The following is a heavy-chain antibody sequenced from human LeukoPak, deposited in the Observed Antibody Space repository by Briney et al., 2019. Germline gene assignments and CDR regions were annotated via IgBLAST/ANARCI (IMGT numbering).Heavy chain of an antibody. CDR2: INHSGST. CDR1: GGSISGSY. J-gene: IGHJ3*02. Sequence: SETLHLTCTVSGGSISGSYWSWIRQPAGKGLEWIGEINHSGSTNNNPSLKSRVTVLVDASKNQFSLKLSSVTAADSAVYYCARSRAGNDFLSAFYAFDIWGQGTMVTVSS. D-gene: IGHD3-3*01. CDR3: ARSRAGNDFLSAFYAFDI. V-gene: IGHV4-34*01.